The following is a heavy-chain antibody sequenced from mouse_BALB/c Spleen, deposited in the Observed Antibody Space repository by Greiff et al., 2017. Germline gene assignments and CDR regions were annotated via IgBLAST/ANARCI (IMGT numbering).Heavy chain of an antibody. CDR2: ISYSGST. CDR1: GYSITSDYA. CDR3: ARWLLQYYYAMDY. D-gene: IGHD2-3*01. Sequence: DVQLQESGPGLVKPSQSLSLTCTVTGYSITSDYAWNWIRQFPGNKLEWMGYISYSGSTSYNPSLKSRISITRDTSKNQFFLQLNSVTTEDTATYYCARWLLQYYYAMDYWGQGTSVTVSS. J-gene: IGHJ4*01. V-gene: IGHV3-2*02.